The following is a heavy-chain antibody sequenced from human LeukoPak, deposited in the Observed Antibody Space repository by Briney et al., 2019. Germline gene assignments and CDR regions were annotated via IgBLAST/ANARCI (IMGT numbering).Heavy chain of an antibody. J-gene: IGHJ4*02. D-gene: IGHD3-9*01. CDR3: TRAGLRYFDWLSDYFDY. V-gene: IGHV3-49*03. Sequence: GRSLRLSCTASGFTFGDYAMSWFRQAPGKGLEWVGFIRSKAYGGTTEYAASVKGRFTISRDDSKSIAYLQMNSLKTEDTAVYYCTRAGLRYFDWLSDYFDYWGQGTLVTVSS. CDR1: GFTFGDYA. CDR2: IRSKAYGGTT.